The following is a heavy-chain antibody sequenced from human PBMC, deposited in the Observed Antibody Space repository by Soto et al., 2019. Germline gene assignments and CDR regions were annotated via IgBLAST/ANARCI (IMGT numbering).Heavy chain of an antibody. Sequence: SETLSLTCTVSGGSISSSSYYWGWIRQPPGKGLEWIGSIYYSGSTYYNPSLKSRVTISVDTSNTQFSLKLGSVTAADTAVYYCARRPVVVVAATDYYYYGMDVWGQGTTVTVSS. D-gene: IGHD2-15*01. J-gene: IGHJ6*02. V-gene: IGHV4-39*01. CDR3: ARRPVVVVAATDYYYYGMDV. CDR2: IYYSGST. CDR1: GGSISSSSYY.